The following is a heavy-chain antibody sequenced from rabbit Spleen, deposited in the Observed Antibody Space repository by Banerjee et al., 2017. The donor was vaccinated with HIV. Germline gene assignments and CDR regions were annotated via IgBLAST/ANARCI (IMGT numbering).Heavy chain of an antibody. D-gene: IGHD4-1*01. Sequence: QSLEESGGDLVKPGASLTLTCIASGVSFSGNSYMCWVRQAPGKGLEWIACIDTGSSGFTYFASWAKGRFTISKTSSTMVFLQMTSLTAADTATYFCARDLDGVIGWNFGWWGPGTLVTV. CDR1: GVSFSGNSY. J-gene: IGHJ6*01. CDR3: ARDLDGVIGWNFGW. V-gene: IGHV1S40*01. CDR2: IDTGSSGFT.